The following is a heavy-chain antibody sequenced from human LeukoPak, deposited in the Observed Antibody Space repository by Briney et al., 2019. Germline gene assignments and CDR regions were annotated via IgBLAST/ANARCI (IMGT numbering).Heavy chain of an antibody. D-gene: IGHD3-10*01. J-gene: IGHJ5*02. CDR2: IYPGDSDT. Sequence: GESLKISCKGSGYSFTSYWIGWVRQMPGKGLEWMGIIYPGDSDTRYSPSFQGQVTISADKSISTAYLQWSSLKASDTAMYYCARQDDGSGSYHGAPFDPWGQGTLVTVSS. CDR3: ARQDDGSGSYHGAPFDP. CDR1: GYSFTSYW. V-gene: IGHV5-51*01.